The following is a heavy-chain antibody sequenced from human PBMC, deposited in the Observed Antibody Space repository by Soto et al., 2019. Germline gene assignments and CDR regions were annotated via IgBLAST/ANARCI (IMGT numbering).Heavy chain of an antibody. V-gene: IGHV4-34*01. CDR1: GGSFSGYY. CDR3: ARGGIAFGGVIGSNWFDH. CDR2: INHSGNT. J-gene: IGHJ5*02. D-gene: IGHD3-16*02. Sequence: QVQLQQWGAGLLKPSETLSLTCAVYGGSFSGYYWSWIRQPPGKGLGWIGEINHSGNTNYNPSSKSRVTISVNTSNNPMFLQFGSVTAAETAVYYCARGGIAFGGVIGSNWFDHWGQGTLVTVSS.